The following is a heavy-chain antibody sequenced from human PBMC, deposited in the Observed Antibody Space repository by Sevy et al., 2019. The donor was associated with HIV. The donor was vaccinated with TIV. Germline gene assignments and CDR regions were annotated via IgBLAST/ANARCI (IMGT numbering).Heavy chain of an antibody. CDR2: IKSDGTNT. J-gene: IGHJ4*02. V-gene: IGHV3-74*01. CDR1: GFTFGSYW. D-gene: IGHD3-22*01. Sequence: GGSLRLSCAASGFTFGSYWMHWVRQTPGKGLVWVSRIKSDGTNTDYADSVKGRFTISRDNAKNTLFLQMRGLRAEDTAVYYCARGPIDVSGYYINYFDYWAQGTLVTVSS. CDR3: ARGPIDVSGYYINYFDY.